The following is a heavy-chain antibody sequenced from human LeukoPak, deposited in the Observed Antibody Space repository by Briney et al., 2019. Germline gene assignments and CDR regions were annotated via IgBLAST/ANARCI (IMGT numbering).Heavy chain of an antibody. J-gene: IGHJ3*02. CDR3: ARVYYDFWSGYHDAFDI. CDR1: GGSFSGYY. V-gene: IGHV4-34*01. CDR2: IYYSGST. D-gene: IGHD3-3*01. Sequence: SETLSLTCAVYGGSFSGYYWGWIRQPPGKGLEWIGSIYYSGSTYYNPSLMSRVTILVDTSKNQLSLKLSSVTAADTAVYYCARVYYDFWSGYHDAFDIWGQGTMVTVSS.